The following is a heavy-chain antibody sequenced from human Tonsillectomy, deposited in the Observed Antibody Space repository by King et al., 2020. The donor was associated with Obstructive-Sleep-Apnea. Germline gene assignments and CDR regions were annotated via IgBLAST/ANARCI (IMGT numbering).Heavy chain of an antibody. CDR3: AREDYYDSSGSERGAY. CDR1: GVTFNTYS. D-gene: IGHD3-22*01. Sequence: VQLVESGGGLVQPGGSLRLSCVASGVTFNTYSMNWVRQAPGKGLEWLSYIRDSSDSIFYADSVKGRFTISRDNAKNSLYLQMNSLGAEDTAVYYCAREDYYDSSGSERGAYWGQGTPVTVTS. CDR2: IRDSSDSI. V-gene: IGHV3-48*04. J-gene: IGHJ4*02.